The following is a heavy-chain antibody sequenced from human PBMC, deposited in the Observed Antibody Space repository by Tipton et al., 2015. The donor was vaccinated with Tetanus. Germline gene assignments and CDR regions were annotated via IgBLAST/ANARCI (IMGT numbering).Heavy chain of an antibody. CDR3: AKDGEMDQMTYNWFDS. CDR1: GFTFDDYA. CDR2: ITWTSGSI. D-gene: IGHD5-24*01. J-gene: IGHJ5*01. Sequence: RSLRLSCAASGFTFDDYAMHWVRQAPGKGLEWVSGITWTSGSIRYADSVKGRFTISRDNAKNSLYLQMNSLRAEDTALYYCAKDGEMDQMTYNWFDSWGQGTLVTVSS. V-gene: IGHV3-9*01.